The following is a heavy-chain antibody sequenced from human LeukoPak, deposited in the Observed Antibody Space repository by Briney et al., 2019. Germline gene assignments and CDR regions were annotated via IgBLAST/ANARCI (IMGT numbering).Heavy chain of an antibody. CDR1: GYSISSGYY. D-gene: IGHD3-9*01. CDR2: IYHSGST. J-gene: IGHJ5*02. Sequence: PSETLSLTCTVSGYSISSGYYWGWIRQPPGKGLEWIGSIYHSGSTYYNPSLKSRVTISVDTSKNQFSLKLSSVTAADTAVYYCARLYYDILTGYPQFDPWGQGTLVTVSS. CDR3: ARLYYDILTGYPQFDP. V-gene: IGHV4-38-2*02.